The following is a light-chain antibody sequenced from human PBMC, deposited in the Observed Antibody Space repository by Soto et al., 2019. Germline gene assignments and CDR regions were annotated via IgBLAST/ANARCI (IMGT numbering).Light chain of an antibody. J-gene: IGKJ5*01. Sequence: SVMTQSPGTLSLFPGERATLSCRASQSLITRYLAWYQQKPGQAPRLLIYDASSRATAIPDRFSGGASETDVARTSGRREPADVGVYSCQQYGTSVSFGNGTRVEI. CDR2: DAS. V-gene: IGKV3-20*01. CDR1: QSLITRY. CDR3: QQYGTSVS.